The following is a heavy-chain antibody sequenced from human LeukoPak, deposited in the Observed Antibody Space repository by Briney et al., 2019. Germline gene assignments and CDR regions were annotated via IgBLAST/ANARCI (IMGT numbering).Heavy chain of an antibody. D-gene: IGHD3-10*01. V-gene: IGHV1-2*02. Sequence: ASVKVSCKASGYTFTGYYMHWVRQAPGQGLQWMGWINPNGGDTNYAQKFQGRVTMTRDTSISTAYMELRSLRSDDTAVYYCAKGYYYGSGLDPWGQGTLVTVSS. CDR3: AKGYYYGSGLDP. CDR1: GYTFTGYY. CDR2: INPNGGDT. J-gene: IGHJ5*02.